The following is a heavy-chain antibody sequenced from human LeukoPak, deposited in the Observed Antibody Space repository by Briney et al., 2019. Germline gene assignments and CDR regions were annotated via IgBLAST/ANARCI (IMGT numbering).Heavy chain of an antibody. Sequence: PSQTLSLTCAVSGGSISSGGYSWSWIRQPPGKGLEWIGYIYHSGSTYYNPSLKSRVTISVDRSKNQFSLKLSSVTAADTAVYYCARESWLSRAFDYWGQGTLVTVSS. CDR1: GGSISSGGYS. D-gene: IGHD2/OR15-2a*01. CDR2: IYHSGST. CDR3: ARESWLSRAFDY. V-gene: IGHV4-30-2*01. J-gene: IGHJ4*02.